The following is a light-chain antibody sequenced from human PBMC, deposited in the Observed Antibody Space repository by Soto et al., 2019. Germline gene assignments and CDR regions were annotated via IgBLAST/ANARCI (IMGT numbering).Light chain of an antibody. Sequence: EIVLTQSPGTLSLSPGERATLSCRASQSVRDSRLAWYQQKPGQGHRLLIYNAFSRVTGIPDRFSGSGSGTDFTLTISRLEPEDFAVYYCQQYGVSPMYTFGQGTKLEVK. CDR1: QSVRDSR. V-gene: IGKV3-20*01. J-gene: IGKJ2*01. CDR2: NAF. CDR3: QQYGVSPMYT.